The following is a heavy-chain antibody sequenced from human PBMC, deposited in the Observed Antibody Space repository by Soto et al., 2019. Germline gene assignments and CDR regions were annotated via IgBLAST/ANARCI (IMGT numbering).Heavy chain of an antibody. Sequence: QVQLVESGGGVVQPGRSLRLSCAASGFTFSSYGMHWVRQAPGKGLEWVAVISYDGSNKYYADSVKGRFTISRDNSKNTLYLQMNSLRAEDTAVYYCARSPYRVIYLAYFDYWGQGTVVTVSS. J-gene: IGHJ4*02. CDR1: GFTFSSYG. V-gene: IGHV3-30*03. CDR2: ISYDGSNK. CDR3: ARSPYRVIYLAYFDY. D-gene: IGHD1-26*01.